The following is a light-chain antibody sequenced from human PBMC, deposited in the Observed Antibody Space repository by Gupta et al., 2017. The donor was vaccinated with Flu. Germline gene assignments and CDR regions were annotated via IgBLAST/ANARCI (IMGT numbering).Light chain of an antibody. Sequence: EIVLTQSPATLSLSPGERATLSCRASQSVSSYLAWYQQKPGQAPRLLIYDASNRATGIPARFSGSGSGTDFTLTISSLEPEDFAVYYCQQRSNWTFGQGTXVEIK. V-gene: IGKV3-11*01. J-gene: IGKJ1*01. CDR1: QSVSSY. CDR2: DAS. CDR3: QQRSNWT.